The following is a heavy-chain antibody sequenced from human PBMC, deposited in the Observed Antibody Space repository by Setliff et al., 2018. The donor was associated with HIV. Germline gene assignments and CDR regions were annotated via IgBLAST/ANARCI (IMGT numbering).Heavy chain of an antibody. D-gene: IGHD2-15*01. CDR1: GYTFTSYD. J-gene: IGHJ4*02. Sequence: GASVKVSCKASGYTFTSYDINWVRQATGQGLEWMGWMNPNSGNTGYAQKFQGRVTMTRNTSISTAYMELSILSSEDTAVYYCARGSFYCSGGGCYFCWGQGSLVTVSS. V-gene: IGHV1-8*02. CDR2: MNPNSGNT. CDR3: ARGSFYCSGGGCYFC.